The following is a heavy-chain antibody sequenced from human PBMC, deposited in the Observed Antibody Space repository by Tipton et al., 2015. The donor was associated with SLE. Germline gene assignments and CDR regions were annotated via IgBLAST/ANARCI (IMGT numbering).Heavy chain of an antibody. CDR2: INHSGST. V-gene: IGHV4-34*01. D-gene: IGHD6-13*01. CDR1: GGSFSGYY. Sequence: TLSLTCAVYGGSFSGYYWSWIRQPPGKGLEWIGEINHSGSTNYNPSLRSRVTISVDTSKNQFSLKRSSVTAADTAVYYCARGGMTFIAAAGTGNWFDPWGQGTLVTVSS. J-gene: IGHJ5*02. CDR3: ARGGMTFIAAAGTGNWFDP.